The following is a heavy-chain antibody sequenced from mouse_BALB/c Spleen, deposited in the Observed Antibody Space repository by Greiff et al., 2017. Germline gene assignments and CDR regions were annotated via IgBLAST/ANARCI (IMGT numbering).Heavy chain of an antibody. CDR1: GFSLTSYD. D-gene: IGHD2-14*01. CDR2: IWTGGGT. Sequence: QVQLKESGPGLVAPSQSLSITCTVSGFSLTSYDISWIRQPPGKGLEWLGVIWTGGGTNYNSAFMSRLSISKDNSKSQVFLKMNSLQTDDTAIYYCVRGAYYRYDREAEYAMDYWGQGTSVTVSS. V-gene: IGHV2-9-2*01. CDR3: VRGAYYRYDREAEYAMDY. J-gene: IGHJ4*01.